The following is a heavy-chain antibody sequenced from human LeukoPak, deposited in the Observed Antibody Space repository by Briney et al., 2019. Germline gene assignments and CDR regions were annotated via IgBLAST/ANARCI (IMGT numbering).Heavy chain of an antibody. J-gene: IGHJ6*03. V-gene: IGHV4-59*11. CDR3: ARAQSEELGYCSGGSCILGVYYMDV. D-gene: IGHD2-15*01. Sequence: SETLSLTCTVSGGSISSHYWSWIRQPPGKGLEWIGYIYYSGRTNYNPSRKSRVTISDETSKTQFSLKLSSVTAADTAVYYCARAQSEELGYCSGGSCILGVYYMDVWGKGTTVPLSS. CDR1: GGSISSHY. CDR2: IYYSGRT.